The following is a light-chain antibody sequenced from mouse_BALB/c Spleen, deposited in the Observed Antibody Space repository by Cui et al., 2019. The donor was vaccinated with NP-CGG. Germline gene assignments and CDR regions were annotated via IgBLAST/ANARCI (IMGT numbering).Light chain of an antibody. Sequence: HALLTQESALTTSPGETVTLTCRSNTGSVTTSNYANWVQEKPDHLFTGLMGGTNNRAPGVPARFSGSLIGDKAALTITGAQTEDEAIYFCALWYSNHWVFGGGTKLTVL. J-gene: IGLJ1*01. CDR3: ALWYSNHWV. CDR1: TGSVTTSNY. V-gene: IGLV1*01. CDR2: GTN.